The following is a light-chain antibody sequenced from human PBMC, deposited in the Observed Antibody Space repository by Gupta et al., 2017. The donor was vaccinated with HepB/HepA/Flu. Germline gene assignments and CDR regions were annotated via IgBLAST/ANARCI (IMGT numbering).Light chain of an antibody. CDR3: QQANSFPFT. J-gene: IGKJ3*01. CDR1: QDISSH. V-gene: IGKV1-12*01. Sequence: DIQLTQSPSSVSASVGDRVTITCRASQDISSHLAWYQQKPGKAPKLLIYAAYSLESGVPSRFSGSQSGTDFTLTINSLQPADFATYFCQQANSFPFTFGPGTKVDVK. CDR2: AAY.